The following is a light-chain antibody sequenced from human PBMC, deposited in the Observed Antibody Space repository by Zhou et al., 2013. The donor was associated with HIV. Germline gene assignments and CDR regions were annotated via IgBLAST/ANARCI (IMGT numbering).Light chain of an antibody. CDR1: QGIGSY. J-gene: IGKJ3*01. V-gene: IGKV1-9*01. Sequence: DIQLTQSPSFLSASVGDRVTITCRASQGIGSYLAWYQQKPGKAPKLLIYAASTLQTGVPSRFSGSGSGTEFTLTISSLQPEDFATYYCQHLFTFGPGTKVDIK. CDR3: QHLFT. CDR2: AAS.